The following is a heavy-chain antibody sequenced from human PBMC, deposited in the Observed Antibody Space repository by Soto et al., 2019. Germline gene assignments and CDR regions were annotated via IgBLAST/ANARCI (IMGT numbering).Heavy chain of an antibody. V-gene: IGHV4-31*03. D-gene: IGHD6-13*01. Sequence: QVQLQESGPGLVKPSQTLSLTCTVSGGSISSGGYYWSGIRQHPGKVLEWIGYIYYSGSTYYNPSLKSRVTISVDSSKNLFYLKLSSVTAADTAVYSGARDSSSWSYFDYWVQGNLVTVSS. CDR3: ARDSSSWSYFDY. J-gene: IGHJ4*02. CDR1: GGSISSGGYY. CDR2: IYYSGST.